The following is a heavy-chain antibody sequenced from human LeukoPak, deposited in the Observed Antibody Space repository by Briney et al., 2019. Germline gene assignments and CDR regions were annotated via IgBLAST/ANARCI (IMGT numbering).Heavy chain of an antibody. Sequence: PSETLSLTCTVSGGSISSSSYYWGWIRQPPGKGLEWIGSIYYSGSTYYNPSLKSRVTISVDTSKNLFSLKLSSVTAADTAVYYCAGGEVKWELGDSGGDYFDYWGQGTLVTVSS. V-gene: IGHV4-39*07. CDR3: AGGEVKWELGDSGGDYFDY. J-gene: IGHJ4*02. CDR2: IYYSGST. D-gene: IGHD7-27*01. CDR1: GGSISSSSYY.